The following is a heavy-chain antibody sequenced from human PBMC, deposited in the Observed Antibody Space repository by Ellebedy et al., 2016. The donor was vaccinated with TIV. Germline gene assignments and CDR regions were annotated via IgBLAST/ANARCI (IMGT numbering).Heavy chain of an antibody. J-gene: IGHJ4*02. Sequence: GESLKISCAASGFTFSGYYMSWFRQAPGKGPEWVSYISYSGDLMYYADSVKGRFTTSRDNAKNSLYLQMNSLRDEDTAVYYCARAVYYDSSGVDYWGQGTLVTVSS. D-gene: IGHD3-22*01. V-gene: IGHV3-11*04. CDR1: GFTFSGYY. CDR3: ARAVYYDSSGVDY. CDR2: ISYSGDLM.